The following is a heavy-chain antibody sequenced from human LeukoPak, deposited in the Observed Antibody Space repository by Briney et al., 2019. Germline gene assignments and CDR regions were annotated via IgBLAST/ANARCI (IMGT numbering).Heavy chain of an antibody. CDR2: IYSGGNT. CDR3: ARSWDARLNFDY. D-gene: IGHD1-26*01. V-gene: IGHV3-66*02. CDR1: GFAVSSNY. J-gene: IGHJ4*02. Sequence: GGSLRLSCAASGFAVSSNYMSWVRQAPGKGLEWVSVIYSGGNTYYADSVRGRFTISRDNSKNTVYLQMNSLRAEDTAVYYCARSWDARLNFDYWGQGTLVTVSS.